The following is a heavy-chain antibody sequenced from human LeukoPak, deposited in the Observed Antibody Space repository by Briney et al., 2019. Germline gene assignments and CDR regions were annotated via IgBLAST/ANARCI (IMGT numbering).Heavy chain of an antibody. J-gene: IGHJ4*02. CDR2: VNHSGST. V-gene: IGHV4-34*01. CDR1: GGSFSGYY. D-gene: IGHD3-10*01. CDR3: AREKFGELLYY. Sequence: PSETLSLTXAVYGGSFSGYYWSWIRQPPGKGLEWIGEVNHSGSTNYNPSLKSRVTISVDTSKNQFSLKLGSVTAADTAVYYCAREKFGELLYYWGQGTLVTVSS.